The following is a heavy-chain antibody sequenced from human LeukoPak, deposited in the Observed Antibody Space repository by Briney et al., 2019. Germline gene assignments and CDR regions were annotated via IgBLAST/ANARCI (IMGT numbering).Heavy chain of an antibody. CDR3: ARDYSGWSRDY. Sequence: GGSLRLSCAASGFTFSAFAMNWVRLPPGNGLEWVSSISTDSHYIYYADSVKGRFSTSRDNAKNALYLQMDSLRAEDTAVYFCARDYSGWSRDYWGQGTLVTVSS. CDR1: GFTFSAFA. V-gene: IGHV3-21*01. CDR2: ISTDSHYI. D-gene: IGHD6-19*01. J-gene: IGHJ4*02.